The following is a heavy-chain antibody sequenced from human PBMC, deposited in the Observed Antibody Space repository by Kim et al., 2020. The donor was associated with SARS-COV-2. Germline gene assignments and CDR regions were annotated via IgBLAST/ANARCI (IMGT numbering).Heavy chain of an antibody. CDR2: INGDGRYT. Sequence: GGSLRLSCAASGFTFSSYWMHWVRQAPGKGLVWVSRINGDGRYTDYADSVKGRFTISRDNAKNTLYLQMYSLRAEDTAVYYCARSVAGPGTPDYWGQGTLVTVSS. J-gene: IGHJ4*02. D-gene: IGHD6-13*01. CDR3: ARSVAGPGTPDY. CDR1: GFTFSSYW. V-gene: IGHV3-74*01.